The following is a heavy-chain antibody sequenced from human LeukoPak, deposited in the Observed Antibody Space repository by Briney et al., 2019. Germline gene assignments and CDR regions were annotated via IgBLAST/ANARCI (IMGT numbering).Heavy chain of an antibody. CDR3: ASGSIAAPLLDY. V-gene: IGHV3-30*03. J-gene: IGHJ4*02. D-gene: IGHD6-6*01. CDR2: ISYDGSNK. CDR1: GFTFSSYG. Sequence: GGSLRLSCAASGFTFSSYGMHWVRQAPGKGLEWVAVISYDGSNKYYADSVKGRFTISRDNSKNTLYLQMNSLRAEDTAVYYCASGSIAAPLLDYWGQGTLVTVSS.